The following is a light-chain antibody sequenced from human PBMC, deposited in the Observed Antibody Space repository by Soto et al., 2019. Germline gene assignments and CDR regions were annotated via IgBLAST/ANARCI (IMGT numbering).Light chain of an antibody. Sequence: QSVLTQPPSVSGAPGQRVTISCTGSSSNIGAGYDVHWYQHLPGTAPKLLVHGNNDRPSGVPDRFSASKSDTSASLAITGLQVEDEGDYYCQSFDSRLSGWVFGGGTKLTVL. J-gene: IGLJ2*01. CDR2: GNN. CDR1: SSNIGAGYD. V-gene: IGLV1-40*01. CDR3: QSFDSRLSGWV.